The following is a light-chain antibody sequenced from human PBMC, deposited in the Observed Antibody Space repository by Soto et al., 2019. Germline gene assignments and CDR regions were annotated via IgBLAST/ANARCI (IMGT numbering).Light chain of an antibody. V-gene: IGKV1D-13*01. CDR1: QGISTL. CDR3: QQYTNTNNPWM. CDR2: ESS. J-gene: IGKJ1*01. Sequence: AIQLTQSPSSLSASVGDRVTITCRASQGISTLLAWYQQKPGKAPKVLIYESSLLQSGVPSRFSGSGSGTDFTLIISGLQPDDSATYYCQQYTNTNNPWMFGQGTKVDIK.